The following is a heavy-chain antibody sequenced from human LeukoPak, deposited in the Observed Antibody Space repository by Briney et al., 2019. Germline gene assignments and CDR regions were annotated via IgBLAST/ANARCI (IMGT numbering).Heavy chain of an antibody. CDR3: AKAPYGGPPTD. D-gene: IGHD3-10*01. V-gene: IGHV3-9*03. J-gene: IGHJ4*02. Sequence: GGSLRLSCAASGFTFDDYAMHWVRQAPGKGLEWVSGISWNSGSIGYADSVKGRFTISRDNAKNSLYLQMNSLRAEDMALYYCAKAPYGGPPTDWGQGTLVTVSS. CDR1: GFTFDDYA. CDR2: ISWNSGSI.